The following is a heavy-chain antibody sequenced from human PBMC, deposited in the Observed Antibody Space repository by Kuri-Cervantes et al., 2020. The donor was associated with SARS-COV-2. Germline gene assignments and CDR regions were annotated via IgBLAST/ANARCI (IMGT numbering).Heavy chain of an antibody. Sequence: SETLSLTCTVSGGSVSSGSYYWSWIRQPPGKGLEWIGYIYYSGSTNYNPSLKSRVTISVDTSKNQFSLKLSSVTAADTAVYYCAKCPTSKYYYYMDVWGKGTTVTVSS. J-gene: IGHJ6*03. V-gene: IGHV4-61*01. CDR2: IYYSGST. D-gene: IGHD2-2*01. CDR1: GGSVSSGSYY. CDR3: AKCPTSKYYYYMDV.